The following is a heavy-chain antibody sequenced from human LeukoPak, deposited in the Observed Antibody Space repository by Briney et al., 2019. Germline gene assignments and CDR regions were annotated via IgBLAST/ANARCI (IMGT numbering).Heavy chain of an antibody. V-gene: IGHV3-7*03. CDR2: IKRDGSEK. CDR1: GFTFSNYW. J-gene: IGHJ5*02. CDR3: ASAYT. Sequence: PGGSLRLSCAASGFTFSNYWMIWVRQAPGKGLEWVAYIKRDGSEKHYVDSVKGRFTISRDNAKDSLYLQMNSLRVEDTAVYFCASAYTWGQGTLVTVSS. D-gene: IGHD4-11*01.